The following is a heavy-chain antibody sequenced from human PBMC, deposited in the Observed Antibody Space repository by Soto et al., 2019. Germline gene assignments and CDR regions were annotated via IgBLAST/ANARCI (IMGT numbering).Heavy chain of an antibody. J-gene: IGHJ4*02. CDR1: GFTFSDFA. CDR2: IYGGGNGP. V-gene: IGHV3-23*01. CDR3: AKMEGMDPWAYSFDY. Sequence: EVQVLESGGGLVQPGGSLRLSCAATGFTFSDFAMSWVRQAPGKGLEWVSRIYGGGNGPHYADSVKGRVTLSRDNSKNTLYLPMNSLRAEDTAVYYCAKMEGMDPWAYSFDYWGQGTLVTVSS. D-gene: IGHD2-2*03.